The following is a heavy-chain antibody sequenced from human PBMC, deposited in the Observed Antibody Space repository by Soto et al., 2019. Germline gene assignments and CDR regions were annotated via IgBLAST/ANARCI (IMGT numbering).Heavy chain of an antibody. Sequence: GGSLRLSCAASGYTFSSYAMSWVRQAPGKGLEWVSAISGSGGSTYYRDSVKGRFTISRDNSNNTLYLQMNSLRSEDTAVYYCANDTAPFSGGSSLLFYLDYWGQGTLGTVSS. V-gene: IGHV3-23*02. CDR3: ANDTAPFSGGSSLLFYLDY. CDR2: ISGSGGST. D-gene: IGHD2-15*01. CDR1: GYTFSSYA. J-gene: IGHJ4*02.